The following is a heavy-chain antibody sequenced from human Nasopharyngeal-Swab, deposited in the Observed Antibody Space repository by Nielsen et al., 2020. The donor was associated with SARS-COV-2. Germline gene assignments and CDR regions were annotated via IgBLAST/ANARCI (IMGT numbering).Heavy chain of an antibody. V-gene: IGHV3-23*01. CDR3: AKDPGGPYYYYGMDV. CDR2: ISGSGGST. CDR1: GFTFRSYA. D-gene: IGHD3-10*01. Sequence: SLKISFASSGFTFRSYAMIWVRQAPGKGLEWVSAISGSGGSTYYADSVKGRFTISRDNSKNTLYLQMTSLRAEDTDVYYCAKDPGGPYYYYGMDVWGQGTTVTVSS. J-gene: IGHJ6*02.